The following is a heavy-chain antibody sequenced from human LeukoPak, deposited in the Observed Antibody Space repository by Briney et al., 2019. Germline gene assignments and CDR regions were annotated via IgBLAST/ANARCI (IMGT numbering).Heavy chain of an antibody. D-gene: IGHD5-18*01. V-gene: IGHV4-34*01. CDR3: ARDVDTPMVDAFDI. Sequence: LETLSLTCAVYGGSFSGYYWSWIRQPPGKGLEWIGEINHSGSTNYNPSLKSRVTISVDTSKNQFSLKLSSVTAADTAVYYCARDVDTPMVDAFDIWGQGTMLTVFS. CDR2: INHSGST. J-gene: IGHJ3*02. CDR1: GGSFSGYY.